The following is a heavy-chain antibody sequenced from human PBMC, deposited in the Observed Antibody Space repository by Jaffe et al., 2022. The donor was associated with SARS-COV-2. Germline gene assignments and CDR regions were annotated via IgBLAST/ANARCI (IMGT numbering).Heavy chain of an antibody. V-gene: IGHV3-49*03. CDR2: IRSKAYGGTT. CDR1: GFTVGAYA. Sequence: EVQLVESGGGLVQPGRSLRLSCTASGFTVGAYAMRWFRQAPGKGLEWVAFIRSKAYGGTTEYAASVQGRFTLSRDDSKSIAYLQMNSLKTEDTAVYYCSRERVGYSGYDYSAFDIWGQGTMVTVSS. J-gene: IGHJ3*02. D-gene: IGHD5-12*01. CDR3: SRERVGYSGYDYSAFDI.